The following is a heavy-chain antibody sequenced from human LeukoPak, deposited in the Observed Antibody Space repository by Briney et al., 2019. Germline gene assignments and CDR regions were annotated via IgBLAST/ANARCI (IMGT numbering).Heavy chain of an antibody. V-gene: IGHV3-23*01. J-gene: IGHJ4*02. CDR1: GLTSVIYA. D-gene: IGHD2-15*01. Sequence: PGGSLRLSCAASGLTSVIYAMSWVRQAPGKGLEWVSAFSGGGDSFYADSVRGRFSISADRSRNILYLQMNSLRVEDTAVYYCGKEVERHFDLRYWGQGTPVTVSS. CDR2: FSGGGDS. CDR3: GKEVERHFDLRY.